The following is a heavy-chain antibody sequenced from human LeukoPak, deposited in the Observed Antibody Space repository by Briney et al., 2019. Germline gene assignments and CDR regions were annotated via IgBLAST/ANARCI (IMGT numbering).Heavy chain of an antibody. V-gene: IGHV3-7*01. CDR2: IKQDGSEK. CDR1: GFTFSSYW. J-gene: IGHJ4*02. CDR3: ARDLASDIVAYFDY. D-gene: IGHD5-12*01. Sequence: PGGSLRLSCAASGFTFSSYWMSWVRQAPGKGLEWVANIKQDGSEKYYVDSVKGRFTISRDNAKNSLYLQMNSLRAEDTAVYYCARDLASDIVAYFDYWGQGTLVTVSS.